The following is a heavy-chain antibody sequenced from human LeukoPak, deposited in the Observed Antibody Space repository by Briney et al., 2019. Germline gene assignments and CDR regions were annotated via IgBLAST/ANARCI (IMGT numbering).Heavy chain of an antibody. V-gene: IGHV4-30-2*01. CDR3: ARSLVRGVIIYGMDV. D-gene: IGHD3-10*01. J-gene: IGHJ6*04. CDR2: IYHSGST. CDR1: GGSISSGGYS. Sequence: SQTLSLTCAVSGGSISSGGYSWSWIRQPPGKGLEWIGYIYHSGSTYYNPSLKSRVTISVDRSKNQFSLKLSSVTAADAAVYYCARSLVRGVIIYGMDVWGKGATVTVSS.